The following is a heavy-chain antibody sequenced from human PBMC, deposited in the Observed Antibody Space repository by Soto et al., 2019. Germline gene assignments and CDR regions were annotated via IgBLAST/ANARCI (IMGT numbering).Heavy chain of an antibody. V-gene: IGHV4-31*03. Sequence: SETLSLTCTVSGGSISDSNDHWSWIRQHPGKGLEWIGSIYYSGSTYYNPSLKSRVTISVDTSKNQFSLKLSSVTAADTAVYYCARGPPFGYWGQGTLVTVSS. CDR1: GGSISDSNDH. J-gene: IGHJ4*02. CDR3: ARGPPFGY. CDR2: IYYSGST.